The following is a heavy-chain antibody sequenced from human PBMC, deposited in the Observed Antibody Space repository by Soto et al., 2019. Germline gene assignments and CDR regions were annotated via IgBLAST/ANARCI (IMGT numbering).Heavy chain of an antibody. CDR2: IIPIFGTT. J-gene: IGHJ4*02. CDR3: ARGLYCGGGCYSHFDY. V-gene: IGHV1-69*01. CDR1: GGTFSNYP. D-gene: IGHD2-21*02. Sequence: VQLVQSGAEVKKPGSSVKVSCKASGGTFSNYPFIWVRQAPGQGLDWMGGIIPIFGTTDYGQRFQGRVKITTDETTNTAYMALSSLRSDDTAVYYCARGLYCGGGCYSHFDYWGQGTLVTVSS.